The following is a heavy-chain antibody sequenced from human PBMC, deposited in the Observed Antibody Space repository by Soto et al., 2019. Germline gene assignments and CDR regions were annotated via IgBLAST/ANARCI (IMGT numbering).Heavy chain of an antibody. V-gene: IGHV1-69*02. CDR1: GGTFGTYT. CDR3: ARDTTY. CDR2: IIPYLDIT. D-gene: IGHD5-18*01. Sequence: VQLVQSGAEMKKPGSSVKVSCKASGGTFGTYTISWVRQAPGQGLEWMGRIIPYLDITDYAQKFQGRFTIAADKSTTTVYMELNRLRSEDTAVYFCARDTTYWGLGTLVTVSS. J-gene: IGHJ4*02.